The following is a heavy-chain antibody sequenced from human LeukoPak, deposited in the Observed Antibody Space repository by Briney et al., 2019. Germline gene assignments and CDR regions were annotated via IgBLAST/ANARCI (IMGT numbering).Heavy chain of an antibody. V-gene: IGHV4-59*08. CDR2: SYYSGST. Sequence: SETLSLTCSVSGGSISSYYWSWLRQTPGKGLVWIGDSYYSGSTNYNPSLKSRVTISVDTSKNQFSVKLSSVTAADTSVYYCARHTDIAAVSSLNYWGQGTLVTVSS. J-gene: IGHJ4*02. CDR1: GGSISSYY. CDR3: ARHTDIAAVSSLNY. D-gene: IGHD6-13*01.